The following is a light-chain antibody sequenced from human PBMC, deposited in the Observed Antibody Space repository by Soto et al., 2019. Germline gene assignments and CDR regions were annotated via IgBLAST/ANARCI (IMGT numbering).Light chain of an antibody. CDR2: GAS. Sequence: EIVMTQSPATLSVSPGESATLSCRASQSVSSNLAWYQQKPGQALRLLIYGASTRATGIPARFSGSGSGTECTLAISSLQSEDFAVYYCQQYNNWPPGYTFGEGTKLEIK. V-gene: IGKV3-15*01. J-gene: IGKJ2*01. CDR3: QQYNNWPPGYT. CDR1: QSVSSN.